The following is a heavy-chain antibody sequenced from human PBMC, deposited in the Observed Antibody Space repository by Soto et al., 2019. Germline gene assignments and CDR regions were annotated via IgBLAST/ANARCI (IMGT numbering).Heavy chain of an antibody. Sequence: RASVKVSCKASGYTYSNFYIQWVRQAPGQGLEWVRIITPSGGGTRYAQKFQGRITMTRDTSTSTVYMEVSSLKSEDAVVYYWANDNGGVLWWAMPHDGFDIWGQGTMVTVSS. J-gene: IGHJ3*02. CDR1: GYTYSNFY. V-gene: IGHV1-46*01. CDR3: ANDNGGVLWWAMPHDGFDI. CDR2: ITPSGGGT. D-gene: IGHD2-21*01.